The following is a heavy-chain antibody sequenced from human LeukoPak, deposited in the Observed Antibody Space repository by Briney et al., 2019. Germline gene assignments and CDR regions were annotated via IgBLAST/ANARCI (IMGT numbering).Heavy chain of an antibody. CDR3: ARDSDSYGYYYYYYMDV. D-gene: IGHD5-18*01. CDR2: ISSSGSTI. Sequence: GGSLRLSCAASGFTFSSYEMNWVRQAPGKGLEWVSYISSSGSTIYYADSVKGRFTISRDNAKNSLYLQMNSLRAEDTAVYYCARDSDSYGYYYYYYMDVWGKGTTVTVSS. V-gene: IGHV3-48*03. J-gene: IGHJ6*03. CDR1: GFTFSSYE.